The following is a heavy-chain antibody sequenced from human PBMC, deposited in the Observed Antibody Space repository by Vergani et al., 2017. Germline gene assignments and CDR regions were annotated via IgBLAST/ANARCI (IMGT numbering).Heavy chain of an antibody. CDR2: ISYDGSNE. CDR3: ARDLEGDY. Sequence: QVQLVESGRGVVQPGRSLRLSCAASGFTFSSYAMHWVRQAPGKGLEWVAVISYDGSNEYYADSVKGRFTISRDNSKSTLYLQMNSLRAEDTAVYYCARDLEGDYWGQGTLVTVSS. CDR1: GFTFSSYA. V-gene: IGHV3-30-3*01. J-gene: IGHJ4*02.